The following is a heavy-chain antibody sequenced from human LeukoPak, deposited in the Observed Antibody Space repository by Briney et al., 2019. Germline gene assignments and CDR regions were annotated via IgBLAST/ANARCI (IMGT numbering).Heavy chain of an antibody. V-gene: IGHV3-48*03. J-gene: IGHJ6*03. D-gene: IGHD5-12*01. CDR3: ARGGYSGYDFPSYYMDV. CDR2: ISSSGSTI. CDR1: GFTFSSYE. Sequence: PGGSLRLSCAASGFTFSSYEMNWVRQAPGKGLEWVSYISSSGSTIYYADSVKGRFTISRDNAKNSLYLQMNSLRAEDTAVYYCARGGYSGYDFPSYYMDVWGKGTTVTISS.